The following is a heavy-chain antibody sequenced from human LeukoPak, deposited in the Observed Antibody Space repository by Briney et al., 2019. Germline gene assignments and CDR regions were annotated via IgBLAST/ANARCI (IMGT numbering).Heavy chain of an antibody. Sequence: ASVKVSCKASGYTFTGYYMHWVRQAPGQGLEWVGRIRSKANSYATAYAASVKGRFTISRDDSKNTAYLQMNSLKTEDTAVYYCTSTSGSYFDYWGQGILVTVSS. CDR3: TSTSGSYFDY. CDR1: GYTFTGYY. D-gene: IGHD1-26*01. CDR2: IRSKANSYAT. J-gene: IGHJ4*02. V-gene: IGHV3-73*01.